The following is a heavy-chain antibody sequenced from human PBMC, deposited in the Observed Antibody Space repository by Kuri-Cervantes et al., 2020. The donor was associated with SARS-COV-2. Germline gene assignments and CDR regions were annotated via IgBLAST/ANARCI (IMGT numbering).Heavy chain of an antibody. CDR3: AKKMGYYFDY. Sequence: GESLKISCAASGFTFSSYAMSWVRQAPGKGLEWVSGISGSGGSTYYADSVKGRYTISRDNSKNTLYLQMNSLRAEDTAVYYCAKKMGYYFDYWGQGTLVTVSS. V-gene: IGHV3-23*01. J-gene: IGHJ4*02. CDR2: ISGSGGST. D-gene: IGHD2-8*01. CDR1: GFTFSSYA.